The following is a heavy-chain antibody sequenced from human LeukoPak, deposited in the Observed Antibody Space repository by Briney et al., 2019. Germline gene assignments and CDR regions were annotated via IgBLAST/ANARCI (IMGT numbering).Heavy chain of an antibody. D-gene: IGHD1-1*01. Sequence: ASVKVSCKVSGYTLTELSMHWVRQAPGKGVEWMGGFDPEDGETIYAQKFQGRVTMTEDTSTDTAYMELSSLRSEETAVYYCATEELERGWAYFDYWGRGTLVTDSS. J-gene: IGHJ4*02. CDR2: FDPEDGET. V-gene: IGHV1-24*01. CDR1: GYTLTELS. CDR3: ATEELERGWAYFDY.